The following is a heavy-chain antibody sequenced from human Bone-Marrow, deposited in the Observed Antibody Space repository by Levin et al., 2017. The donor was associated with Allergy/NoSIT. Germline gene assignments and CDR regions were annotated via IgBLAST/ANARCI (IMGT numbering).Heavy chain of an antibody. D-gene: IGHD5-18*01. J-gene: IGHJ4*02. V-gene: IGHV4-34*01. CDR3: ARVQAAMVLGGDY. CDR2: INHSGST. Sequence: SQTLSLTCAVYGGSFRGYYWSWIRQPPGKGLEWIGEINHSGSTNYNPSLKSRVTISVDTSKNQFSLKLSSVTAADTAVYYCARVQAAMVLGGDYWGQGTLVTVSS. CDR1: GGSFRGYY.